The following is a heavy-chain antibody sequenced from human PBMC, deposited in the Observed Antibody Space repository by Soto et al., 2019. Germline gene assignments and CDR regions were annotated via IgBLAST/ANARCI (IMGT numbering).Heavy chain of an antibody. J-gene: IGHJ4*02. Sequence: GGSLRLSCAASGFTFSSYWMHWVRQAPGKGLVWVSRINSDGSSTSYADSVKGRFTISRDNAKNTLYLQMNSLRAEDTAVYYCARASDDSYDSSGIDYWGQGTLVTVSS. V-gene: IGHV3-74*01. D-gene: IGHD3-22*01. CDR2: INSDGSST. CDR3: ARASDDSYDSSGIDY. CDR1: GFTFSSYW.